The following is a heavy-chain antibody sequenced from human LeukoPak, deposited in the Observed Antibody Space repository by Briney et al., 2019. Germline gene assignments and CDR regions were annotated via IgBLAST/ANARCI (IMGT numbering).Heavy chain of an antibody. J-gene: IGHJ4*02. D-gene: IGHD3-22*01. CDR2: IIPILDIA. Sequence: SVKVSCKASGGTFSSYAISWVRQAPGQGLEWMGRIIPILDIANYAQKFQGRVTITADKSTSTAYMELSSLKSEDTAVYYCARDTYYYDSSGYPLFDYWGQGTLVTVSS. V-gene: IGHV1-69*04. CDR1: GGTFSSYA. CDR3: ARDTYYYDSSGYPLFDY.